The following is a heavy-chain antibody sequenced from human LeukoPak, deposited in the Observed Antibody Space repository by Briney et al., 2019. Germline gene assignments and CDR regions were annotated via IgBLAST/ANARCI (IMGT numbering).Heavy chain of an antibody. CDR1: GFTFSTFA. CDR3: ARDWSL. Sequence: PGGSLRLSCAASGFTFSTFAMIWVRQPPGKGLEWVAFIRNDGSDKYYADSVKGRFSISRDNSKNTLYLQMNSLKPEDTAVYYCARDWSLWGQGTLVTVSS. V-gene: IGHV3-30*02. J-gene: IGHJ4*02. CDR2: IRNDGSDK.